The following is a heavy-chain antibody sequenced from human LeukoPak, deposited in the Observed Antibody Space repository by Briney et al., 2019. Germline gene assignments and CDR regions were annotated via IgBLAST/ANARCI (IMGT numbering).Heavy chain of an antibody. D-gene: IGHD5-12*01. V-gene: IGHV3-21*01. CDR3: ARDLVASPPGYGMDV. CDR1: GFTFSSYS. Sequence: PGGSLRLSCAASGFTFSSYSMNWVRQAPGKGLEWVSSISSSSSYIYYADSVKGRFTISRDNAKNSLYLQMNSLRAEDTAVYYCARDLVASPPGYGMDVWGQGTTVTVSS. J-gene: IGHJ6*02. CDR2: ISSSSSYI.